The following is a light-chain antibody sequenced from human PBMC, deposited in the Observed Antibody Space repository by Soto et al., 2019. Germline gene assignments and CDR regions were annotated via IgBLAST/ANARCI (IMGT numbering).Light chain of an antibody. J-gene: IGKJ4*01. CDR2: HTS. CDR1: QTISDN. CDR3: QRYDNWPLI. Sequence: EIVMTQSPAILSVSPGESVTLSCRASQTISDNLAWYQQKPGLPPRLLIYHTSTRASGVPARFSGSGSGTDFSLTISSLPSEDFAVYYCQRYDNWPLIFGGGTK. V-gene: IGKV3-15*01.